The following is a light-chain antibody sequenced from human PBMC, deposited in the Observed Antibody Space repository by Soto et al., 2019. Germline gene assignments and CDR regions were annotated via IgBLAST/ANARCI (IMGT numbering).Light chain of an antibody. CDR2: EVS. CDR1: SSDIGAYNY. J-gene: IGLJ1*01. Sequence: QSVLTQPASVSGSPEQSITISCTGTSSDIGAYNYVSWYQHHPGKAPKLMIYEVSNRPSGVSSRFSGSKSGNTASLTISGLQAEDEADYYCCSYASNNRGVFGTGTKLTVL. CDR3: CSYASNNRGV. V-gene: IGLV2-14*01.